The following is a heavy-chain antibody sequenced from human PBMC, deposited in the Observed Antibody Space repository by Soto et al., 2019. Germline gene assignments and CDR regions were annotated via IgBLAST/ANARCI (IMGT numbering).Heavy chain of an antibody. V-gene: IGHV4-39*01. CDR2: IYYSGRT. CDR1: GESISSSSYY. D-gene: IGHD2-21*02. J-gene: IGHJ4*02. Sequence: SETLSLTCIASGESISSSSYYWGWIRQPPGKGLEWIGSIYYSGRTYYNPSFKSRVTISIDTSKNQFSLKLSSVTATDTAVYYCARQRTTVVTQAYFDHWGQGALVTVSS. CDR3: ARQRTTVVTQAYFDH.